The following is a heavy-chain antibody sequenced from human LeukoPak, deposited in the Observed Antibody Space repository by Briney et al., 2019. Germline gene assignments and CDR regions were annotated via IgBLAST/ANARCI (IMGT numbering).Heavy chain of an antibody. CDR2: IYYSGST. J-gene: IGHJ3*02. CDR3: ARHRRRDFSSQDAFDI. D-gene: IGHD2-2*01. Sequence: SETLSLTCTVSGGSVSSGSYYWSWIRQPPGKGLEWIGYIYYSGSTNYNPSLKSRVTISVDTSKNQFSLKLSSVTAADTAVYYCARHRRRDFSSQDAFDIWGQGTMVTVSS. V-gene: IGHV4-61*01. CDR1: GGSVSSGSYY.